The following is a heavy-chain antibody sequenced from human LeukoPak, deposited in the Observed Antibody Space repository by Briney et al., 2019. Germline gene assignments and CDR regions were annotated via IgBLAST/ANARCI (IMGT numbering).Heavy chain of an antibody. CDR1: GFTFSSYW. D-gene: IGHD3-22*01. J-gene: IGHJ4*02. Sequence: GGSLRLSCAASGFTFSSYWMHWVRQAPGMGLVWVSRISGDGSTTSYADSVKGRFTISRDNAKNTLYLQMNSLRAEDTAVYYCAREVYSSGSYDYWGQGTLVTVSS. CDR2: ISGDGSTT. CDR3: AREVYSSGSYDY. V-gene: IGHV3-74*01.